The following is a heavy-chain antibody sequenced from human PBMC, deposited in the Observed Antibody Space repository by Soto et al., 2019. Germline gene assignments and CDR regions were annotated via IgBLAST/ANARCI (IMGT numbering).Heavy chain of an antibody. CDR2: IYYSGST. D-gene: IGHD4-17*01. CDR1: GGSISSGGYY. J-gene: IGHJ4*02. CDR3: ARVADGDYPTPDY. V-gene: IGHV4-31*03. Sequence: PSETLSLTCTVSGGSISSGGYYWSWILQHPGKGLEWIGYIYYSGSTYYNPSLKSRVTISVDTSKNQFSLKLSSVTAADTAVYYCARVADGDYPTPDYWGQGTLVTVSS.